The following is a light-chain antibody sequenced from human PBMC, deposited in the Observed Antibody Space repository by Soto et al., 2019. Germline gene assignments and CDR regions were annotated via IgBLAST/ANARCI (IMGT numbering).Light chain of an antibody. CDR1: QAIRSA. CDR3: QQYNSYPAT. CDR2: RTS. J-gene: IGKJ2*01. V-gene: IGKV1-17*01. Sequence: DIQMTQSPSPLSASVGDRVTITCRASQAIRSALGWYQQKPGQAPTRLIYRTSTSHSGVSSRFSGAGSGTEFTLTISSLQPEDFATYYCQQYNSYPATFGQGT.